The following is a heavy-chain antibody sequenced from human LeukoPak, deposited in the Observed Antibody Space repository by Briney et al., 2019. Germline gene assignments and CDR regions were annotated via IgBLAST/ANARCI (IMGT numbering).Heavy chain of an antibody. Sequence: SQTLSLTCTVSGGSISSGDYHWSWIRQPPGKGLEWIGYIYYSGSTYYNPSLKSRATISEDTSKNQFSLKLSSVTAADTAVYYCARHRAKTYYYDSSGYQFDSWGQGTLVTVSS. V-gene: IGHV4-30-4*01. CDR3: ARHRAKTYYYDSSGYQFDS. J-gene: IGHJ4*02. D-gene: IGHD3-22*01. CDR1: GGSISSGDYH. CDR2: IYYSGST.